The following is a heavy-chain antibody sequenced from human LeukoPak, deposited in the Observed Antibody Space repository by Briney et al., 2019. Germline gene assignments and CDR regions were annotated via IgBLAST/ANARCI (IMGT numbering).Heavy chain of an antibody. V-gene: IGHV3-7*01. D-gene: IGHD3-9*01. CDR1: GFTFSSYW. Sequence: GGSLRLSCAASGFTFSSYWMSWVRQAPGKGLEWVANIEQDGSEKYYVDSVKGRFTISRDNAKNSLYLQMNSLRAEDTAVYYCARVRGYDILTGYYSPYFDYWGQGTLVTVSS. J-gene: IGHJ4*02. CDR3: ARVRGYDILTGYYSPYFDY. CDR2: IEQDGSEK.